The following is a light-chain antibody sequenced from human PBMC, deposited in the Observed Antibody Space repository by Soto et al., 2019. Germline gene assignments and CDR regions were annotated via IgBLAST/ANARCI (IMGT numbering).Light chain of an antibody. CDR2: AAS. CDR1: QSVGSTF. CDR3: QQYDTLPYT. Sequence: ENVLTQSPGTLSLSPGERATLSCRASQSVGSTFLAWFQQKPGQAPRLLIYAASSRATGIPDRFSGSGSGTDFTLTISRLEPEDVAVYYCQQYDTLPYTFGQGTKLEIK. J-gene: IGKJ2*01. V-gene: IGKV3-20*01.